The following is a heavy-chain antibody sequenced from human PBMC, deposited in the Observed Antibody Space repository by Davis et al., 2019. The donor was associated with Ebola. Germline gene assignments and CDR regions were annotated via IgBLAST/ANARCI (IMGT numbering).Heavy chain of an antibody. J-gene: IGHJ6*02. D-gene: IGHD2-2*01. V-gene: IGHV3-30*04. CDR1: GFTFSSYA. CDR2: ISYDGSNK. CDR3: VKGDIVVVPAASELYYYYGMDV. Sequence: GESLKISCAASGFTFSSYAMHWVRQAPGKGLEWVAVISYDGSNKYYADSVKGRFTISRDNSKNTLYLQMNSLRAEDTAVYYCVKGDIVVVPAASELYYYYGMDVWGQGTTVTVSS.